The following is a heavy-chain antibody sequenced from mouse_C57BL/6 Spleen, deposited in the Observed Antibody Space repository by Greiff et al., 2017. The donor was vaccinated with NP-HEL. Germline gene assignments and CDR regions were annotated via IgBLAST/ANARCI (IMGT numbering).Heavy chain of an antibody. J-gene: IGHJ3*01. V-gene: IGHV2-2*01. Sequence: VQLQQSGPGLVQPSQSLSITCTVSGFSLTSYGVHWVRQSPGKGLEWLGVIWSGGSTDYNAAFISRLSISKDNSKSQVFFKMNSLQADDTAIYYCASTVVATGAYWGQGTLVTVSA. CDR3: ASTVVATGAY. D-gene: IGHD1-1*01. CDR2: IWSGGST. CDR1: GFSLTSYG.